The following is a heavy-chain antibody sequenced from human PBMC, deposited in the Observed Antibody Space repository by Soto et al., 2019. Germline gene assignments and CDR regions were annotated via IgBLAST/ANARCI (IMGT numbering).Heavy chain of an antibody. CDR1: GFTFSSYE. D-gene: IGHD1-1*01. Sequence: GGSLRLSGAASGFTFSSYEMNWVRQAPGKGLEWVSYISSSGSTIYYADSVKGRFTISRDNAKNSLYLQMNSLRAEDTAVYYCARDNVENGMDVWGQGTTVTVSS. V-gene: IGHV3-48*03. CDR2: ISSSGSTI. J-gene: IGHJ6*02. CDR3: ARDNVENGMDV.